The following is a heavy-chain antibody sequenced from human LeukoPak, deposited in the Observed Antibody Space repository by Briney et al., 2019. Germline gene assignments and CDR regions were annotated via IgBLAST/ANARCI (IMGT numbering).Heavy chain of an antibody. CDR2: IKRDGSDK. V-gene: IGHV3-7*01. Sequence: GGSLRLSCAASGFTFGTYYMSWVRQAPGKGLEWVGNIKRDGSDKYYVDSVKGRFTISRDNAKNSLYLQMNSLRVEDTAVYYCARDLTYYYYGLDVWGQGTTVTVSS. CDR1: GFTFGTYY. CDR3: ARDLTYYYYGLDV. J-gene: IGHJ6*02.